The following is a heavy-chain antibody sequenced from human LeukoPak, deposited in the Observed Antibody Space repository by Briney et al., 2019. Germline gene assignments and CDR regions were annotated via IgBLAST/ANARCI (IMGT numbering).Heavy chain of an antibody. Sequence: ASVKVSCKASGYTFTGYYMHWVRQAPGQGLEWMGWINPNSGGTNYAQKFQGRVTMTRDTSISTAYMELSRLRSDDTAVYYSARESWGNYDSSGYPDYWGQGTLVTVSS. CDR2: INPNSGGT. D-gene: IGHD3-22*01. V-gene: IGHV1-2*02. J-gene: IGHJ4*02. CDR3: ARESWGNYDSSGYPDY. CDR1: GYTFTGYY.